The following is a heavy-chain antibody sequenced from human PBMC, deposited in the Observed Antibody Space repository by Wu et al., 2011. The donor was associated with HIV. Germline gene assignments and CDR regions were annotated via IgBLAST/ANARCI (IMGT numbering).Heavy chain of an antibody. D-gene: IGHD3-10*01. J-gene: IGHJ4*02. CDR2: IIPMFGTP. CDR3: ARESPTMVRGVSIRSFDY. V-gene: IGHV1-69*15. CDR1: GGTFSSHA. Sequence: QVQLVQSGAEVKKPGSSAKVSCKASGGTFSSHAINWVRQAPGQGLEWMGRIIPMFGTPNYARKFQGRVTITADESTSTAYMELSSLRSEDTAVYYCARESPTMVRGVSIRSFDYWGQGTLVTVSS.